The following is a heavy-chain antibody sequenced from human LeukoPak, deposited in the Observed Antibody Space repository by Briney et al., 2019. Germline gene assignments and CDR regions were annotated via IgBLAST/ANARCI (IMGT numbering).Heavy chain of an antibody. CDR3: AREIVLAVAGTNYYYGLDV. Sequence: PGGSLRLSCAASGFSFSNCDMHWVRQKPGKGLEWVSTIGAAGDIYYADSVEGRFTISRDNAGNSLYLQMNSLRGGDTAVYYCAREIVLAVAGTNYYYGLDVWGQGTTVTVSS. J-gene: IGHJ6*02. CDR1: GFSFSNCD. V-gene: IGHV3-13*01. CDR2: IGAAGDI. D-gene: IGHD6-19*01.